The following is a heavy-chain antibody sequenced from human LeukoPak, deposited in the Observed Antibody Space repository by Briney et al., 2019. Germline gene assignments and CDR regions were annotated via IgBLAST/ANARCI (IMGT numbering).Heavy chain of an antibody. CDR2: IYSGGST. V-gene: IGHV3-66*01. Sequence: PGGSLRLSCAASGFTVSSNYMSWVRQAPGKGLEWVSVIYSGGSTYYADSVKGRFTISRDNSKNTLYLQMNSLRAEDTAVYYCARDRGPYSSGWHDYWGQGTLVTVSS. CDR1: GFTVSSNY. J-gene: IGHJ4*02. CDR3: ARDRGPYSSGWHDY. D-gene: IGHD6-19*01.